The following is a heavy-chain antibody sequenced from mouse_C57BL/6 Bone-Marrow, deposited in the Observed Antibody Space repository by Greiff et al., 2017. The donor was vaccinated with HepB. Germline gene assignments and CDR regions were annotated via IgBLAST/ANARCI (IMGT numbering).Heavy chain of an antibody. CDR3: AGYDYLYYYAMDY. CDR1: GFTFTDYY. D-gene: IGHD2-4*01. CDR2: VYPYNGGT. J-gene: IGHJ4*01. V-gene: IGHV1-36*01. Sequence: VQLQQSGPVLVKPGPSVKISCKASGFTFTDYYMHWVKQSHGKSLEWIGLVYPYNGGTSYNQKFKGKATLTVDTSSSTAYMVLNSLTSEDSAVYDCAGYDYLYYYAMDYWGQGTSVTVSS.